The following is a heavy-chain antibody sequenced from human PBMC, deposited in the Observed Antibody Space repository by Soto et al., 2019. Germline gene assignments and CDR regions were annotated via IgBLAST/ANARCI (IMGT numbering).Heavy chain of an antibody. J-gene: IGHJ5*02. Sequence: EVQLVESGGGLVQPGGSLKLSCAASGFTFSGSAMHWVRQASGKGLEWVGRIRSKANSYASAYAASVKGRFTISRDDSKNTAYLQMNSLKTEDTAVYYCTRHLRDPGIAVPRGQGTLVTVSS. CDR3: TRHLRDPGIAVP. CDR1: GFTFSGSA. V-gene: IGHV3-73*01. D-gene: IGHD6-19*01. CDR2: IRSKANSYAS.